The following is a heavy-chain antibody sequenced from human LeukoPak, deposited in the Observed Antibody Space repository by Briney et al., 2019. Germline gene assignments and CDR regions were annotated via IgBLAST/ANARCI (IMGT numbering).Heavy chain of an antibody. Sequence: GGSLRLSCAASGFTFSSYAMSWVRQAPGKGLEWVSAISGSADSTYYADSVKGRFTFSRDNSKSTPYLQMNSLRAEDTAVYYCARAGDYPYYYGMDVWGQGTTVTVPS. CDR2: ISGSADST. CDR3: ARAGDYPYYYGMDV. V-gene: IGHV3-23*01. D-gene: IGHD4-17*01. CDR1: GFTFSSYA. J-gene: IGHJ6*02.